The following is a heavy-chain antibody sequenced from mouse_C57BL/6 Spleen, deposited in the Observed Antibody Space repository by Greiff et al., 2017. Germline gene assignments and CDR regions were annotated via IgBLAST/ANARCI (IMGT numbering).Heavy chain of an antibody. D-gene: IGHD2-3*01. V-gene: IGHV1-26*01. CDR3: AREGDGPGYFDV. CDR1: GYTFTDYY. J-gene: IGHJ1*03. Sequence: VQLQQSGPELVKPGASVKISCKASGYTFTDYYMNWVKQSHGKSLEWIGDINPNNGGTSYNQKFKGKATLTVDKSSSAAYMELRSLTSEDSAVYYCAREGDGPGYFDVWGTGTTVTVSS. CDR2: INPNNGGT.